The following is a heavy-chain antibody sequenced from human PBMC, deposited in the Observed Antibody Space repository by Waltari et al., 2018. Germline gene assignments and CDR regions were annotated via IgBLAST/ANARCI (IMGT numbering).Heavy chain of an antibody. CDR2: IYYSGST. CDR3: ARYSSSYAFDI. J-gene: IGHJ3*02. Sequence: QLQLQESGPGLVKPSETLSLTCTVSGGSTSSSSYYWGWIRQPPGKGLEWIGSIYYSGSTYYNPSLKSRVTISVDTSKNQFSLKLSSVTAADTAVYYCARYSSSYAFDIWGQGTMVTVSS. D-gene: IGHD6-6*01. V-gene: IGHV4-39*07. CDR1: GGSTSSSSYY.